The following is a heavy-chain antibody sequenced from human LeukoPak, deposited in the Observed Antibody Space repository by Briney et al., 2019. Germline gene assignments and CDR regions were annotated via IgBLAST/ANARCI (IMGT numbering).Heavy chain of an antibody. CDR3: ARHLRYSSSFNWFDP. CDR2: VFDSGST. J-gene: IGHJ5*02. Sequence: PSETLSLTCTVSGGSISTFYWSWIRQPPGKGLEWIGYVFDSGSTNYNPSLKSRVTISVDTSKNQFSLKLSSVTAADTAVYYCARHLRYSSSFNWFDPWGQGTLVTVSS. D-gene: IGHD6-6*01. CDR1: GGSISTFY. V-gene: IGHV4-59*08.